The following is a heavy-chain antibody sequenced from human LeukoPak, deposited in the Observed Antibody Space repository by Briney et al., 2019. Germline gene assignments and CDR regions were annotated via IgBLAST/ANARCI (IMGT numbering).Heavy chain of an antibody. CDR1: GFTFSNYW. CDR2: IKEDGSEK. D-gene: IGHD3-22*01. Sequence: GGSLRLSCAASGFTFSNYWMSLVRQAPGKGLEWVANIKEDGSEKYYVDSVKGRFTISRDNAKKSLYLQLNSLRAEDTAVYYCARDWRSDYYDSSGYFSYWGQGTLVTVSS. CDR3: ARDWRSDYYDSSGYFSY. V-gene: IGHV3-7*01. J-gene: IGHJ4*02.